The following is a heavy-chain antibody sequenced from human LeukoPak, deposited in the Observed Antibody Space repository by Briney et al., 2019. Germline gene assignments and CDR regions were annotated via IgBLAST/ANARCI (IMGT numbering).Heavy chain of an antibody. CDR2: VNLQGST. CDR1: GGSITNTNY. V-gene: IGHV4-4*02. Sequence: SGTLSLTCGVSGGSITNTNYWTWVRQPPGKGLEWIGEVNLQGSTNYNPSLMGRVAISVDTSENHTSLQLTSVTAADTAVYYCAREGGPYRPLDYSGQGTLVTVFS. J-gene: IGHJ4*02. CDR3: AREGGPYRPLDY.